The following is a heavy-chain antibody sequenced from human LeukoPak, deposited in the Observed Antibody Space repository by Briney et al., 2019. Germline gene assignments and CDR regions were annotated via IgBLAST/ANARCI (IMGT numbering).Heavy chain of an antibody. CDR1: GFTFSSYW. J-gene: IGHJ4*02. CDR3: GRGELPAAVDC. V-gene: IGHV3-74*01. Sequence: GGSLRLSCAASGFTFSSYWMHWVRQAPGKGLVWVSRINSDGSSTNYADSVKGRFTISRDNAKNTLYLQMNSLRVEDTAVYYCGRGELPAAVDCWGQGTLVTVSS. D-gene: IGHD2-2*01. CDR2: INSDGSST.